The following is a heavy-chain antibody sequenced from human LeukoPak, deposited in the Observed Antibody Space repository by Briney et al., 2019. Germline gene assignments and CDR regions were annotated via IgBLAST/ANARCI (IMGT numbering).Heavy chain of an antibody. CDR2: IRYDGSNK. Sequence: GGSLRLSCAASGFTFSSYGMHWVRQAPGKGLEWVAFIRYDGSNKYYADSVKGRFTISRDNSKNTLYPQMNSLRAEDTAVYYCAKDTTVTGAFDIWGQGTMVTVSS. J-gene: IGHJ3*02. D-gene: IGHD4-17*01. CDR1: GFTFSSYG. V-gene: IGHV3-30*02. CDR3: AKDTTVTGAFDI.